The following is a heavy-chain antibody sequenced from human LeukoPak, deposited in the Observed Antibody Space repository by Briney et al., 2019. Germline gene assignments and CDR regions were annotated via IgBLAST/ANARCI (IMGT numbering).Heavy chain of an antibody. CDR1: GFTFSSYA. CDR2: TGSTGVST. V-gene: IGHV3-23*01. CDR3: AKDPGVVPAHYFDY. D-gene: IGHD2-2*01. J-gene: IGHJ4*02. Sequence: GGSLRLSCAASGFTFSSYAMSWVRQAPGKGLEWVSATGSTGVSTFYADSVKGRFTVSRDNSKNTLSLQMNSLRAEDTAVYYCAKDPGVVPAHYFDYWGQGILVSVSS.